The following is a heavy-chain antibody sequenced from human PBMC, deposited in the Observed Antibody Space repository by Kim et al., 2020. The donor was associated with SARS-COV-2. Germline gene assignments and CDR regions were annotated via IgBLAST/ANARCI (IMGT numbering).Heavy chain of an antibody. D-gene: IGHD4-17*01. CDR2: IGGSGDGYRT. V-gene: IGHV3-23*01. J-gene: IGHJ5*02. CDR3: ARDVYNDYGGGWFDP. Sequence: GGSLRLSCAASGFTFSIYTMGWVRQAPGKGLEWVSSIGGSGDGYRTYYVDSVKGRFTISRDNSKSALYLQMNSLRVEDTAVFYCARDVYNDYGGGWFDPWGQGTLVTVSS. CDR1: GFTFSIYT.